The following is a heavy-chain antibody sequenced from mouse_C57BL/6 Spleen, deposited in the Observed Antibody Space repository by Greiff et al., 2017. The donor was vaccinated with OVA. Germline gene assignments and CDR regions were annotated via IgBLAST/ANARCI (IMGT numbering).Heavy chain of an antibody. J-gene: IGHJ4*01. CDR2: IDPSDSYT. CDR3: ARWGGSSYLYASDY. D-gene: IGHD1-1*01. V-gene: IGHV1-50*01. CDR1: GYTFTSYW. Sequence: QVKLQQPGAELVKPGASVKLSCKASGYTFTSYWMQWVKQRPGQGLEWIGEIDPSDSYTNYNQKFKGKATLTVDTSSSKAYMQLSSLTSEDSSFYYCARWGGSSYLYASDYWGQGTSVTVSS.